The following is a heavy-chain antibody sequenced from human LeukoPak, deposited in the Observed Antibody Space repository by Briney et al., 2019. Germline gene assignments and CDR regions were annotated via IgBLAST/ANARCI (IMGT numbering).Heavy chain of an antibody. V-gene: IGHV3-7*01. CDR2: IKQDGSEK. CDR1: GFTFSTYW. Sequence: GGSLRLSCTASGFTFSTYWMNWVRQAPGKGLEWVANIKQDGSEKYYVDAVKGRFTISRDNAKNSLYLQMNSLRAEDTAVYYCAAESTVSTGAFDMWGQGTMVTVSS. J-gene: IGHJ3*02. CDR3: AAESTVSTGAFDM. D-gene: IGHD4-11*01.